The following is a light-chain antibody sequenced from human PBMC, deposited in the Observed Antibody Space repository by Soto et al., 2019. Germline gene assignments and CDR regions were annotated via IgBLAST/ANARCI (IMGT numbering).Light chain of an antibody. V-gene: IGLV2-14*03. CDR2: DVS. CDR1: SNDVGGYDY. CDR3: SSYTTDKTLNSV. Sequence: QSVLTQPSSVSASPGQSITISCTGTSNDVGGYDYVSWYQQHPDKAPKLMIYDVSNRPSGVSSRFSGSKSGNTASLTISGLQAEDEADYYCSSYTTDKTLNSVFGIVTKVTXL. J-gene: IGLJ1*01.